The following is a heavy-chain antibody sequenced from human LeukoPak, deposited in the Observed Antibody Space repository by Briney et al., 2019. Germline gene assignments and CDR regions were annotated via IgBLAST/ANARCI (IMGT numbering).Heavy chain of an antibody. CDR2: ISYSGTT. V-gene: IGHV4-39*07. CDR3: ARDNCNSATCYSDY. J-gene: IGHJ4*02. D-gene: IGHD2-2*01. CDR1: GGSISSSSYY. Sequence: SETLSLTCTVSGGSISSSSYYWGWIRQPPGKGLEWIGSISYSGTTYYKSSLKSRVTISADTAKNQISLKLSSMTAVDTAVYYCARDNCNSATCYSDYWGQGTLVTVSS.